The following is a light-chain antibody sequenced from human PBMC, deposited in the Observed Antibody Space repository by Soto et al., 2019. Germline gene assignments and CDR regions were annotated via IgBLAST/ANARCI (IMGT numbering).Light chain of an antibody. CDR2: GAS. V-gene: IGKV3-15*01. Sequence: EIVKPQSPATLSVSPGERATLSCRASQSVSSNFTWYQQKPGQAPRHLIYGASTRTTGITATFSGSGSGTEFTLTISRLQSEDFAVYYCQQYYNWPPGTFGQVTKLEIK. CDR1: QSVSSN. CDR3: QQYYNWPPGT. J-gene: IGKJ2*02.